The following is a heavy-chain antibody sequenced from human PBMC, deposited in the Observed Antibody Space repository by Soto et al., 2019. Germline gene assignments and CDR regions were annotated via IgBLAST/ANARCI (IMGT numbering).Heavy chain of an antibody. D-gene: IGHD3-9*01. V-gene: IGHV1-24*01. CDR2: FDPEDGET. CDR1: GYTLTELF. CDR3: ATVQGGYLTYGDAFDI. J-gene: IGHJ3*02. Sequence: QVQLVQSGAEAKKPGASVKVSCKVSGYTLTELFMPWVRQAPGKGLEWMGGFDPEDGETIYAQKFQGRVTMNEETSTDTVYMGLSSLRSENTVVDYCATVQGGYLTYGDAFDIWGQGTMGTVS.